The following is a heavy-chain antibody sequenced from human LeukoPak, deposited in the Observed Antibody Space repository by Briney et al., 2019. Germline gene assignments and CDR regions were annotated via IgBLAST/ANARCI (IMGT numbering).Heavy chain of an antibody. J-gene: IGHJ4*02. V-gene: IGHV4-39*01. CDR1: GGSISSSSYY. D-gene: IGHD2-15*01. CDR3: ARGYCSGGSCYREYYFDY. CDR2: IYYRGST. Sequence: SETLSLTCTVSGGSISSSSYYWGWIRQPPGKGLEWIGSIYYRGSTYYNPSLKSRVTISVDTSKNQFSLKLSSVTAADTAVYYCARGYCSGGSCYREYYFDYWGQGTLVTVSS.